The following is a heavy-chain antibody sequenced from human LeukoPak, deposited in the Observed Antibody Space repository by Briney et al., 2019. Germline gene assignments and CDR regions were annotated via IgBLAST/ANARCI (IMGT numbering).Heavy chain of an antibody. D-gene: IGHD1-1*01. J-gene: IGHJ4*02. V-gene: IGHV1-2*02. CDR1: GYTFTSYY. CDR2: INPNSGGT. CDR3: AREMATSRTFDY. Sequence: ASVKVSCKASGYTFTSYYMHWVRQAPGQGLEWMGWINPNSGGTNYAQKFQGRVTMTRDTSISTAYMELSRLRSDDTAVYYCAREMATSRTFDYWGQGTLVTVSS.